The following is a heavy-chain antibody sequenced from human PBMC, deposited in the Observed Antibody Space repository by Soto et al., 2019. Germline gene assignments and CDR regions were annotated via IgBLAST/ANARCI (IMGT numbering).Heavy chain of an antibody. CDR1: GYTFPSYD. CDR2: MNPNSGNT. J-gene: IGHJ4*02. D-gene: IGHD6-13*01. Sequence: QVQLVQAGAEVKKPGASVKVSCKASGYTFPSYDINRVRQATGQGLEWMGWMNPNSGNTGYAQKFQGRVTMTRNTSISTAYMELSSLRSEDTAVYYCAREHSSSWRFDYWGQGTLVTVSS. CDR3: AREHSSSWRFDY. V-gene: IGHV1-8*01.